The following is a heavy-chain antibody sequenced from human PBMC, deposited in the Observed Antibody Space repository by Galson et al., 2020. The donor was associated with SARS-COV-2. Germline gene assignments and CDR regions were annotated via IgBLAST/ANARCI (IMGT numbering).Heavy chain of an antibody. CDR2: VYPSGTT. Sequence: SETLSLTCTVSGYSVSTTNYWGWVRQPPGRGLEWLGCVYPSGTTYYNPSLKSRATIPVDTSKNQFSLRLDSVTAADTALYYCARQGVNMIVLVTVPGWYFDLWGRGTLVTVSS. CDR1: GYSVSTTNY. CDR3: ARQGVNMIVLVTVPGWYFDL. V-gene: IGHV4-38-2*02. J-gene: IGHJ2*01. D-gene: IGHD3-22*01.